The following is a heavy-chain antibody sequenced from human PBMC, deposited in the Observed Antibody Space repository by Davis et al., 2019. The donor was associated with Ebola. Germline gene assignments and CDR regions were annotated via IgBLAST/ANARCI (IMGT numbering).Heavy chain of an antibody. CDR3: ASVRRYFDWSIRPPDYMDV. CDR2: ISAYNGNT. V-gene: IGHV1-18*01. J-gene: IGHJ6*03. CDR1: GYTFTSYG. D-gene: IGHD3-9*01. Sequence: ASVKVSCKASGYTFTSYGISWVRQAPGQGLEWMGWISAYNGNTNYAQKLQGRVTMTTDTSTSTAYMELRSLRSEDTAVYYCASVRRYFDWSIRPPDYMDVWGKGTTVTVSS.